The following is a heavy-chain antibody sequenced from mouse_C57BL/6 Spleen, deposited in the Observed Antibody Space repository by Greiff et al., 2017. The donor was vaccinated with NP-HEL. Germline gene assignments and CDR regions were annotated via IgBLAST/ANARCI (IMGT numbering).Heavy chain of an antibody. V-gene: IGHV1-54*01. CDR1: GYAFTNYL. CDR2: INPGSGGT. J-gene: IGHJ1*03. CDR3: AGLATMITTGYFAD. D-gene: IGHD2-4*01. Sequence: VQVVESGAELVRPGTSVKVSCKASGYAFTNYLIEWVKQRPGQGLEWIGVINPGSGGTYYNEKFKGKATLTADKSSSTAYMQLSSLTSEDSAVYFCAGLATMITTGYFADWGTGTPVTVSS.